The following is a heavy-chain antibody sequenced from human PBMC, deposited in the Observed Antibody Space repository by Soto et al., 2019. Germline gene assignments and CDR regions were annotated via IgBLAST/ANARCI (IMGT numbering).Heavy chain of an antibody. CDR1: GFTFNIYA. CDR2: TGATGRTT. V-gene: IGHV3-23*01. D-gene: IGHD1-20*01. CDR3: ATVHNTSRSFDY. J-gene: IGHJ4*02. Sequence: LRLSCAASGFTFNIYAMTWVRQAPGKGLEWVSTTGATGRTTYYSDSVKGRITVSRDNSKNTLDLQMSNLRAEDTAVYYCATVHNTSRSFDYWGQGTLVTVSS.